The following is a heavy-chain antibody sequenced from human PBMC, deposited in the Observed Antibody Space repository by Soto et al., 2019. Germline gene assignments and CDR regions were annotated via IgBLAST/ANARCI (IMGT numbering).Heavy chain of an antibody. V-gene: IGHV3-15*01. Sequence: PGGSLRLSCAASGFTFSNAWMHWVRQAPGKGLEWVGRIKSNSDGGTTDYAAPVKGRFTISRDDSKTTLYLQMNSLKTEDTAVYYCSTTLWFGEVLGSDSWGQGTLVTVSS. CDR3: STTLWFGEVLGSDS. D-gene: IGHD3-10*01. CDR2: IKSNSDGGTT. J-gene: IGHJ4*02. CDR1: GFTFSNAW.